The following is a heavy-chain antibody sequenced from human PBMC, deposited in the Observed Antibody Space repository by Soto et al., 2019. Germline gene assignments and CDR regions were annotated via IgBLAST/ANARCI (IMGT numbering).Heavy chain of an antibody. CDR1: GFTFSSQW. Sequence: EVQLVESGGGLVQPGGSLRLSCAASGFTFSSQWMHWVRQAPGEGLVWVSRINNDGSSTNYADSVKGRFTISRDNAKNALYPQVNSRRAEDTAVYYCARGGCTSNSCLDYWGQGTLVTVSS. J-gene: IGHJ4*03. CDR2: INNDGSST. CDR3: ARGGCTSNSCLDY. D-gene: IGHD2-2*01. V-gene: IGHV3-74*01.